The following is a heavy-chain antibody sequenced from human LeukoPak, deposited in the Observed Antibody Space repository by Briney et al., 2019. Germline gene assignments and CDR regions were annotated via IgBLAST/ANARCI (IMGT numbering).Heavy chain of an antibody. Sequence: PGGTLRLSCAASGFTFSSHGMNWVRQAPGKGLEWVSGISPSGGITYYTDSVKGRFTISRDNSKNTVSLQMNSLRAEDTAVYYCARVRWGGLYYFDYWGQGTLVTVSS. J-gene: IGHJ4*02. D-gene: IGHD3-16*01. CDR2: ISPSGGIT. CDR1: GFTFSSHG. V-gene: IGHV3-23*01. CDR3: ARVRWGGLYYFDY.